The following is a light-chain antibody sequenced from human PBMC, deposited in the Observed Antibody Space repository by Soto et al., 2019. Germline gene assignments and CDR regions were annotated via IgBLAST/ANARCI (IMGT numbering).Light chain of an antibody. Sequence: QSVLTQPPSASGSPGQSVTISCTGTSSDVGGYNYVSWYQPHPGKAPKLMIYDVTKRPSGVPDRFSGSKSGNTASLTVSGLLAEDEADYYCSSYAGTHIVFGTGTKVTVL. CDR1: SSDVGGYNY. CDR2: DVT. V-gene: IGLV2-8*01. J-gene: IGLJ1*01. CDR3: SSYAGTHIV.